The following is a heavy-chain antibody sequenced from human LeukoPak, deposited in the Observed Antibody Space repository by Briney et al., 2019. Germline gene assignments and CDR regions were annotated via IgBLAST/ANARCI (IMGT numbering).Heavy chain of an antibody. V-gene: IGHV3-74*01. CDR1: GLTFSKSW. CDR3: ARVSGLGTNEYYQY. J-gene: IGHJ1*01. D-gene: IGHD3-10*01. CDR2: INKEGTTK. Sequence: PGGSLRLSCEASGLTFSKSWTHWVRQAPGKGLVWGSRINKEGTTKRYADPAKGRFIISRDNAQNTLYLQMKSLRAHDTAVYYCARVSGLGTNEYYQYWGQGTLVTVRS.